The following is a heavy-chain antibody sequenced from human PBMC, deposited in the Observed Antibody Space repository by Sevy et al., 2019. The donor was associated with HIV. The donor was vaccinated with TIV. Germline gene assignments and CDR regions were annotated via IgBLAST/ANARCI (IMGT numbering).Heavy chain of an antibody. D-gene: IGHD6-13*01. V-gene: IGHV3-21*01. CDR1: GFIFSYYS. Sequence: GGSLRLSCAASGFIFSYYSMTWVRQAPGKGLEWVSSISSSGTTYIHYADSVKGRFTISRDNAKNSLYLQMNSLRAEDTAVYYCAREGPYSNYWYEDAFDIWGQGTMVTVSS. CDR2: ISSSGTTYI. J-gene: IGHJ3*02. CDR3: AREGPYSNYWYEDAFDI.